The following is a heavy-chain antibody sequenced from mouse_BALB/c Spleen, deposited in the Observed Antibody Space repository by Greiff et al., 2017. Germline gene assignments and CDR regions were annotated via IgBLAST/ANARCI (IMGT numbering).Heavy chain of an antibody. CDR3: AKMDGYYLHWYFDV. Sequence: VKLQESGPSLVQPSQSLSITCTVSGFSLTSYGVHWVRQSPGKGLEWLGVIWRGGSTDYNAAFMSRLSITKDNSKSQVFFKMNSLQADDTAIYYCAKMDGYYLHWYFDVWGAGTTVTVSS. J-gene: IGHJ1*01. CDR2: IWRGGST. CDR1: GFSLTSYG. V-gene: IGHV2-5-1*01. D-gene: IGHD2-3*01.